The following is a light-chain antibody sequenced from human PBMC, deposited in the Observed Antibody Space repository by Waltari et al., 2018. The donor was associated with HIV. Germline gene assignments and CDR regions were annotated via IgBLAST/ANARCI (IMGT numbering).Light chain of an antibody. CDR2: VGTNGSH. CDR1: SGHNNYA. Sequence: QVVLTQSPSASASLGASVKLTCTLTSGHNNYAIAWPQQQPEKGPRYLMRVGTNGSHIKGDGIPDRFSSSSSGTERCLIISSLQSEDEADYYCQTWDTGIQVFGGGTKLTVL. V-gene: IGLV4-69*01. CDR3: QTWDTGIQV. J-gene: IGLJ3*02.